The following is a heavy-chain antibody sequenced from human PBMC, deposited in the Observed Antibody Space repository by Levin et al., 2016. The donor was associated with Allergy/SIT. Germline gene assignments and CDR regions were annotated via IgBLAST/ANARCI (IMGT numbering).Heavy chain of an antibody. CDR3: ANLRGGWPYYFDY. J-gene: IGHJ4*02. V-gene: IGHV3-23*01. D-gene: IGHD6-19*01. Sequence: GESLKISCVASGLTTSSSSGVSWVRQAPGKGLEWVSSLSTGGESTYYAEPVRGRFTISQDSSKSTLYLQMNNLRAEDTAVYYCANLRGGWPYYFDYWGQGTLVTVSS. CDR1: GLTTSSSSG. CDR2: LSTGGEST.